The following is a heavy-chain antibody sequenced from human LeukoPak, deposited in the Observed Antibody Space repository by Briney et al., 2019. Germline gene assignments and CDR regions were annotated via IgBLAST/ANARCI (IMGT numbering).Heavy chain of an antibody. J-gene: IGHJ3*02. D-gene: IGHD6-13*01. CDR3: AKDYEIAAAGRQGFAFDI. V-gene: IGHV3-43*01. CDR1: GFTFDDYT. Sequence: PGGSLRLSCAASGFTFDDYTMHWVRQAPGKGLEWVSLISWDGGSTYYADSVKGRFTISRDNSKNSLYLQMNGLRTEDTALYYCAKDYEIAAAGRQGFAFDIWGQGTMVTVSS. CDR2: ISWDGGST.